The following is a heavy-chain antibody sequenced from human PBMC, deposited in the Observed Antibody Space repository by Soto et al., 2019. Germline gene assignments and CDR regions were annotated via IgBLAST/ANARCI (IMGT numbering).Heavy chain of an antibody. J-gene: IGHJ6*02. Sequence: SETLSLTCAVYGGSFSGYYWSWIRQPPGKGLEWIGEINHSGSTNYNPSLKSRVTISVDTSKNQFSLKLSSVTAADTAVYYCARGPWQWLVNYYYYYGMDVWGQGTTVTVSS. CDR1: GGSFSGYY. CDR2: INHSGST. V-gene: IGHV4-34*01. CDR3: ARGPWQWLVNYYYYYGMDV. D-gene: IGHD6-19*01.